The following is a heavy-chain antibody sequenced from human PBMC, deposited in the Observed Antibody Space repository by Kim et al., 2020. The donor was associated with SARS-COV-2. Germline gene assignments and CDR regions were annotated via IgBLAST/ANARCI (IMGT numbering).Heavy chain of an antibody. Sequence: SETLSLTCTVSGGSISSSSYYWGWIRQPPGKGLEWIGSIYYSGSTYYNPSLKSRVTISVDTSKNQFSLKLSSVTAADTAVYYCARHRGGVAGTFSLFDYWGQGTLVTVSS. CDR3: ARHRGGVAGTFSLFDY. V-gene: IGHV4-39*01. CDR2: IYYSGST. J-gene: IGHJ4*02. D-gene: IGHD6-19*01. CDR1: GGSISSSSYY.